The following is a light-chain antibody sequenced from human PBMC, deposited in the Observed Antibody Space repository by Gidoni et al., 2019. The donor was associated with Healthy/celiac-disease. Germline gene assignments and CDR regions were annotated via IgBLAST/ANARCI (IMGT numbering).Light chain of an antibody. CDR1: QSVSSN. CDR3: QQYNNWPRT. Sequence: EIVMTQSPATLSVSPGERATLSCRASQSVSSNLAWYQQKPGQAPRLLIYGASTRATGIPARFSGSGSGTEFTFTISSLQSEDFAVYYCQQYNNWPRTFXQXTKVEIK. CDR2: GAS. V-gene: IGKV3-15*01. J-gene: IGKJ1*01.